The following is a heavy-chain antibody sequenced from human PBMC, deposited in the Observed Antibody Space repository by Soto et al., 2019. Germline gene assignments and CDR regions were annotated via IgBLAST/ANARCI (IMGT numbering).Heavy chain of an antibody. J-gene: IGHJ4*02. V-gene: IGHV3-53*01. CDR3: AKSPGMYYYDSSGYYHYDY. D-gene: IGHD3-22*01. CDR2: ICSGGST. Sequence: GGSLRLSCTASGFTGSSNGMSWVRQAPGKGLKWVSIICSGGSTYCADSVKGRFIISRDNSKNTLYLQMNSLRAEDTAVYYCAKSPGMYYYDSSGYYHYDYRGQGTLVTGSS. CDR1: GFTGSSNG.